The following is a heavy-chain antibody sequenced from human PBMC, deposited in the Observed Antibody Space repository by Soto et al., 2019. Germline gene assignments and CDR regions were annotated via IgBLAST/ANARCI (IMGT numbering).Heavy chain of an antibody. D-gene: IGHD3-16*02. CDR3: ARMASFGSLNWFQP. V-gene: IGHV1-8*01. CDR1: GYIFTNND. CDR2: MNPGSGDT. Sequence: ASVKVSCKASGYIFTNNDVSWVRQATGQGLEWMGWMNPGSGDTGYAQKFQGRVTMTRNISIATAYMELSSLRADDTAIYYCARMASFGSLNWFQPWGQATLVSLSS. J-gene: IGHJ5*02.